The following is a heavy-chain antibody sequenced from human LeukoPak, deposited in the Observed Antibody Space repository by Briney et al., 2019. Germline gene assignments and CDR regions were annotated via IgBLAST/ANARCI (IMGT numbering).Heavy chain of an antibody. CDR1: GFTFSSYW. V-gene: IGHV3-74*01. CDR2: INTDGSST. Sequence: GGSLRLSCTASGFTFSSYWMHWVRQAPGKGLVWVSRINTDGSSTNYADSVKGRFTISRDNSKNTLYLQMNSLRAEDTAVYYCAKRYSSSWYNLDDAFDIWGQGTMVTVSS. CDR3: AKRYSSSWYNLDDAFDI. J-gene: IGHJ3*02. D-gene: IGHD6-13*01.